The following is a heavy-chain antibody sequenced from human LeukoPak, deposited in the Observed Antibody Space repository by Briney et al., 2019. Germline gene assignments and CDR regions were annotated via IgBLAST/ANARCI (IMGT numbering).Heavy chain of an antibody. Sequence: GGTLRRYCAASGVTFGDYALHWLLQAPGKGLEWVSGISWNSGSIVYADSVKGRFTISRDNAKNSLYLQMNSLRAEDMALYYCAKVRSGSFDIWGQGTMVTVSS. V-gene: IGHV3-9*03. CDR1: GVTFGDYA. CDR2: ISWNSGSI. J-gene: IGHJ3*02. CDR3: AKVRSGSFDI.